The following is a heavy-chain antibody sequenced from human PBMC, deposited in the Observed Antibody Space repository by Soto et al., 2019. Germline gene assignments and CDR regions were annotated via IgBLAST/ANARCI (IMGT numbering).Heavy chain of an antibody. J-gene: IGHJ4*02. D-gene: IGHD5-18*01. CDR3: ARDHPHSYGVYYFDY. V-gene: IGHV4-30-2*01. Sequence: SETLSLTCAVSGVSISSGGYPCSWIRQQPGKGLEWIGYIYHSGSTYYNPSLKSRVTISIDTSKNQVSLNVNSVTAADTAVYYCARDHPHSYGVYYFDYWGQGTPVTVSS. CDR1: GVSISSGGYP. CDR2: IYHSGST.